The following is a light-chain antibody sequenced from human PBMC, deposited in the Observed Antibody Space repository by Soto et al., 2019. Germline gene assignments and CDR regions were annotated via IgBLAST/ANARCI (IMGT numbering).Light chain of an antibody. CDR2: AAS. Sequence: DIQMTQSPSSLSASVGDRVTITCRASQNLDNYLNWYQQKPGKAPNLLIYAASRLQSGVPSRFAGSGSGTHFTLTLTRLQPEDVGTYFCQQSVSTPIYSFGQGTKVEMK. CDR1: QNLDNY. J-gene: IGKJ2*03. CDR3: QQSVSTPIYS. V-gene: IGKV1-39*01.